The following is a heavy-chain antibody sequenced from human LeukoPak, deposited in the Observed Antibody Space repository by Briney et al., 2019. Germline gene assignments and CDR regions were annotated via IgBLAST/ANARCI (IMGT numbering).Heavy chain of an antibody. CDR2: ISTYFVNT. CDR3: ATTRRSGYVIFDY. D-gene: IGHD5-12*01. J-gene: IGHJ4*02. CDR1: GCTFTSYG. V-gene: IGHV1-18*01. Sequence: GASVKVSCKTSGCTFTSYGISWVRQGPGQGLEWMGWISTYFVNTNYAQKFQGRVTMTTDPSTSTAYMELRSLRSDDTAVYYCATTRRSGYVIFDYWGQGTLVTVSS.